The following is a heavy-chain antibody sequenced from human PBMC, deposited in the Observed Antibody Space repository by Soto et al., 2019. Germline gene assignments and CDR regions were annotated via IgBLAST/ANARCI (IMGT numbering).Heavy chain of an antibody. CDR2: IWYDGSNK. Sequence: PGGSLRLSCAASGFTFSSYGMHWVRQAPGKGLEWVAVIWYDGSNKYYADSVKGRFTISRDNSKNAVYLQMNSLRAEDTAVYYCARDTGALTYYYDSSGGYYGMDVWGQGTTVTVSS. V-gene: IGHV3-33*01. J-gene: IGHJ6*02. CDR3: ARDTGALTYYYDSSGGYYGMDV. CDR1: GFTFSSYG. D-gene: IGHD3-22*01.